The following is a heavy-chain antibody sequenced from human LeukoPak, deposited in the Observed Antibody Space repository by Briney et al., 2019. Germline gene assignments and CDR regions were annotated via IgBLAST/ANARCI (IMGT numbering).Heavy chain of an antibody. CDR2: ISSSSSYI. V-gene: IGHV3-21*01. Sequence: GGSLRLSCAASGFTFSSYSMNWVRQAPGKGLEWVSSISSSSSYIYYADSVKGRFTISRDNAKNSLYLQMNSLRDEDTAVYYCARDAHLWFGESYYFDYWGQGTLVTVSS. J-gene: IGHJ4*02. CDR3: ARDAHLWFGESYYFDY. D-gene: IGHD3-10*01. CDR1: GFTFSSYS.